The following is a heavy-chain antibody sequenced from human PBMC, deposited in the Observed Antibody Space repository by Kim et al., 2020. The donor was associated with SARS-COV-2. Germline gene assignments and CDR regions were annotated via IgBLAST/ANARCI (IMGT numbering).Heavy chain of an antibody. Sequence: GGSLRLCCAASGFTSSSHWMSWVRQAPGKGLEWVANIKQDGSETYYVDSVKGRFTIFRDNAKNSTYLQMNSLRVEDTAGDYCARVPYKSGWVFDLLGQGT. CDR1: GFTSSSHW. CDR2: IKQDGSET. V-gene: IGHV3-7*01. D-gene: IGHD6-19*01. CDR3: ARVPYKSGWVFDL. J-gene: IGHJ4*01.